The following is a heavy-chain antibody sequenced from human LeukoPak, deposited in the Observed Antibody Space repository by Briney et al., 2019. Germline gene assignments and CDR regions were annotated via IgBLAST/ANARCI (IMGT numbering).Heavy chain of an antibody. J-gene: IGHJ4*02. CDR2: ISGNGGST. D-gene: IGHD1-26*01. CDR3: ARWNIRGAAHQLDF. Sequence: GGSLRLSCAASGFTFSSYTIHWVRQPPGEGLEYVSAISGNGGSTYYANSVKDRFTISRDNSKNTLYLQMGSLRAEDMAVYYCARWNIRGAAHQLDFWGQGTLVTVSS. CDR1: GFTFSSYT. V-gene: IGHV3-64*01.